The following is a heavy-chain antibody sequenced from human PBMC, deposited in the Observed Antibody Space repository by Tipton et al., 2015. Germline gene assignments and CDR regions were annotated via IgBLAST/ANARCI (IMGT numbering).Heavy chain of an antibody. CDR1: GGSISSSSYY. CDR2: IQYSGST. D-gene: IGHD4-23*01. CDR3: ARARGRHGGLFDS. Sequence: TLSLTCTVSGGSISSSSYYWAWIRQPPGKGLEWIGYIQYSGSTNYNPSLKSRVTISVDTSKSQFSLKMTSVTATDTAVYYCARARGRHGGLFDSWGQGTLVTVSS. J-gene: IGHJ4*02. V-gene: IGHV4-61*05.